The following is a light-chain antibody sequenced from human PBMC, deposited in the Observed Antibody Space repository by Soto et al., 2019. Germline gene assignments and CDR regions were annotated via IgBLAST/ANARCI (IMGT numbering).Light chain of an antibody. CDR3: QQYGSSPWT. CDR1: QSVSSNY. CDR2: DAS. V-gene: IGKV3D-20*01. Sequence: IVLTQSPGTLSLSPGERVTLSCRASQSVSSNYLAWYQQKPGLAPRLLIYDASRRATGIPDRFSGSGSGADFILSISRLEPEDFAVYYCQQYGSSPWTFGQGTKVDI. J-gene: IGKJ1*01.